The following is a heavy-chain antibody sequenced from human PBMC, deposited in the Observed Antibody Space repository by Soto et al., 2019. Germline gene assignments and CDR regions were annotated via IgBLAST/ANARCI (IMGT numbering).Heavy chain of an antibody. CDR1: GFTFSSYG. Sequence: GGSLRLSCAASGFTFSSYGMHWVRQAPGKGLEWVAVIWYDGSNKYYADSVKGRFTISRENSKNTLYLQMNSLTAEDTAVYYCARDRRYGSGSYFDYWGQGTLVTVSS. CDR2: IWYDGSNK. V-gene: IGHV3-33*01. D-gene: IGHD3-10*01. J-gene: IGHJ4*02. CDR3: ARDRRYGSGSYFDY.